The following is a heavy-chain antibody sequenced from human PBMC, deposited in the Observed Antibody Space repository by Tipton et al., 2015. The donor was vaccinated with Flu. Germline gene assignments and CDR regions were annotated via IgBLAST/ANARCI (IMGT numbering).Heavy chain of an antibody. CDR1: GFSFSSYE. J-gene: IGHJ4*02. CDR3: ARGMAGGGTTPEF. CDR2: ISSSGSTI. V-gene: IGHV3-48*03. Sequence: AVSGFSFSSYEMNWVRQAPGKGLEWLSYISSSGSTISYADSVRGRFTISRDNSRDTLFLQLKSLRPEDTAVYYCARGMAGGGTTPEFWGQGTLVAVSS. D-gene: IGHD1-1*01.